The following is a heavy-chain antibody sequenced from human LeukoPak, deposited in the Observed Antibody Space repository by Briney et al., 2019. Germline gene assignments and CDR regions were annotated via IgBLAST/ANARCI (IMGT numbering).Heavy chain of an antibody. Sequence: GGSLRLSRAASGFTFGNNRMSWVRQAPGKGLEWVSTVYGGGNTAYADSVKGRFTISRDTSKNTLLLQMNSLRAEDTAVYFCVRERFGAYVENWGQGALVTVSS. CDR2: VYGGGNT. V-gene: IGHV3-53*01. CDR3: VRERFGAYVEN. J-gene: IGHJ4*02. D-gene: IGHD3-10*01. CDR1: GFTFGNNR.